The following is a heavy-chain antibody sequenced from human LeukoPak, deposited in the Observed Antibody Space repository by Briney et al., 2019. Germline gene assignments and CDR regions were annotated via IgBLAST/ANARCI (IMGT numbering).Heavy chain of an antibody. CDR3: ARDRFYGTGSLPEGGGMDV. D-gene: IGHD3-10*01. V-gene: IGHV1-18*01. CDR1: GDSFYKYG. Sequence: ASVKVSCKASGDSFYKYGVTWVRQAPGQGLEWMGLITVDNGNTEYSQKVQGRVTMTTDTSRSTVYMELRSLRSDDTAVYYCARDRFYGTGSLPEGGGMDVWGQGTTVIVSS. J-gene: IGHJ6*02. CDR2: ITVDNGNT.